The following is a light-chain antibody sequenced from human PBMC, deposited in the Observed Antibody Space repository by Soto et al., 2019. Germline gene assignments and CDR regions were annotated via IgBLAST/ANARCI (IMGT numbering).Light chain of an antibody. CDR3: SSYTSSSTLVYV. CDR1: TSDVGAYDY. CDR2: DVT. V-gene: IGLV2-14*03. J-gene: IGLJ1*01. Sequence: QSVLTQPASVSGSPGQSIAISCTGTTSDVGAYDYVSWYQHHPGKAPKLIIYDVTNRPLGVPNRFSGSKSGNTASLTISGLQTEDEADYYCSSYTSSSTLVYVFGTGTKVTVL.